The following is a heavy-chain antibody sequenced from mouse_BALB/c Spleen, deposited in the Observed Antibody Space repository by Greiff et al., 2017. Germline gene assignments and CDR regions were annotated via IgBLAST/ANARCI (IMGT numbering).Heavy chain of an antibody. CDR2: IWAGGST. D-gene: IGHD2-2*01. Sequence: VKLVESGPGLVAPSQSLSITCTVSGFSLTSYGVHWVRQPPGKGLEWLGVIWAGGSTNYNSALMSRLSISKDNSKSQVFLKMNSLQTDDTAMYYCARDGYDGHYAMDYWGQGTSVTVSA. CDR3: ARDGYDGHYAMDY. J-gene: IGHJ4*01. CDR1: GFSLTSYG. V-gene: IGHV2-9*02.